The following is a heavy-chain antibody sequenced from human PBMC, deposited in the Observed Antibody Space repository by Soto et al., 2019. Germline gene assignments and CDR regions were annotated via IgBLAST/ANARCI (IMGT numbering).Heavy chain of an antibody. CDR3: ASSSGSYSNAFDD. Sequence: VKVSCKASRYTFAFYSMHWVRQAPGQGLEWMGIINPSGGSTSYAQKFQGRVTMTRDTSTSTVYMELSSLRSEDSAVYYCASSSGSYSNAFDDWGQGTLVTVSS. J-gene: IGHJ4*02. CDR2: INPSGGST. D-gene: IGHD3-10*01. V-gene: IGHV1-46*03. CDR1: RYTFAFYS.